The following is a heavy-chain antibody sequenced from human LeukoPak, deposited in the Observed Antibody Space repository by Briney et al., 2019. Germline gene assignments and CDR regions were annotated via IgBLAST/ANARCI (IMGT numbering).Heavy chain of an antibody. CDR2: ISGSGGST. J-gene: IGHJ6*03. CDR3: AKVVSVYYYYYMDV. V-gene: IGHV3-23*01. CDR1: GFTFSSYA. Sequence: TGGSLRLSCAASGFTFSSYAMSWVRQAPGKGLEWVSAISGSGGSTYYADSVKGRFTISRDNSKNTLYLQMNSLRAEDTAVYYCAKVVSVYYYYYMDVWGKGTTVTVSS.